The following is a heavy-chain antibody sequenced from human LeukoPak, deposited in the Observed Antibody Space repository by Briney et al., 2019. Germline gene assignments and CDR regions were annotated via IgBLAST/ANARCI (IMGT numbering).Heavy chain of an antibody. Sequence: SETPSLTCTVSSGSINSYYWSWIRQSPGKGLEWIGYISFSGSTNYSPSLKSRVNISVDTSKNQFSLNLNSLTAADTAIYYCARQVGSSRFDYWGQGTLVTVSS. J-gene: IGHJ4*02. CDR3: ARQVGSSRFDY. V-gene: IGHV4-59*08. CDR2: ISFSGST. D-gene: IGHD1-26*01. CDR1: SGSINSYY.